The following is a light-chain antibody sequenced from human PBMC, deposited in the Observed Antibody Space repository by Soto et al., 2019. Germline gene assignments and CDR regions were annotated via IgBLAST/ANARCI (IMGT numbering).Light chain of an antibody. J-gene: IGKJ1*01. Sequence: EIVLTQSPGTLSLSPGERATLSCRASQSVGTRFLAWYQQKPGQAPRLLIYGASSRATGIPDRFSGSGSGTDFTLTISRLETEDFAVYYCQQYGSSLPWTFGQGTKVEIK. CDR2: GAS. V-gene: IGKV3-20*01. CDR3: QQYGSSLPWT. CDR1: QSVGTRF.